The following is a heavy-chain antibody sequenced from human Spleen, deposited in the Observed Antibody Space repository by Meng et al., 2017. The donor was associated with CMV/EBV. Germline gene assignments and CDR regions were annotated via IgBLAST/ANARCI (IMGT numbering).Heavy chain of an antibody. D-gene: IGHD7-27*01. Sequence: SETLSLTCAVYGGSFSGYYWSWIRQPPGTGLEWIGEINHSGSTYYYPSLTRRVTISVDTSKNQFSLKLSSVTAADTALYYCARVYLLLTGGWFDPWGQGTLVTVSS. J-gene: IGHJ5*02. CDR2: INHSGST. V-gene: IGHV4-34*01. CDR3: ARVYLLLTGGWFDP. CDR1: GGSFSGYY.